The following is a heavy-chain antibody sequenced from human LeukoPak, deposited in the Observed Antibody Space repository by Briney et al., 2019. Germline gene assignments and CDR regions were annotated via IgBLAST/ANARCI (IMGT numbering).Heavy chain of an antibody. CDR1: GFTFSSYS. D-gene: IGHD6-13*01. Sequence: GGSLRLSCAASGFTFSSYSMNWVRQAPGKGLEWVAVISYDGSNKYYADSVKGRFTISRDNSKNTLYLQMNSLRAEDTAVYYCARDLGAAAGTGGYWGQGTLVTVSS. CDR3: ARDLGAAAGTGGY. J-gene: IGHJ4*02. CDR2: ISYDGSNK. V-gene: IGHV3-30*03.